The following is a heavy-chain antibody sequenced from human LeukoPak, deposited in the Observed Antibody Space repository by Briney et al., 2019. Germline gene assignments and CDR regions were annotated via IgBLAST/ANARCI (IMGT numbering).Heavy chain of an antibody. CDR1: GGSISSSSYY. CDR3: ARGTLYSGWSYYFDS. Sequence: SETLSLTCTVSGGSISSSSYYWGWIRQPPGKGLEWIGSIYYSGTTKYNPSLKSRVTISVDNSNNKFSLRLSSVTAADTALYYCARGTLYSGWSYYFDSWGQGTLVTVSS. V-gene: IGHV4-39*07. CDR2: IYYSGTT. J-gene: IGHJ4*02. D-gene: IGHD6-19*01.